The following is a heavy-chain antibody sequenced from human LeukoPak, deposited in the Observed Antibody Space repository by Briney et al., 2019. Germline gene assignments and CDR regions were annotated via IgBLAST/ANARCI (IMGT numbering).Heavy chain of an antibody. V-gene: IGHV1-69*13. CDR3: ARASRPGHSYYFDY. CDR1: GYTFTSYA. Sequence: ASVKVSCKASGYTFTSYAMNWVRQAPGQGLEWMGGIIPIFGTANYAQKFQGRVTITADESTSTAYMELSSLRSEDTAVYYCARASRPGHSYYFDYWGQGTLVTVSS. J-gene: IGHJ4*02. CDR2: IIPIFGTA. D-gene: IGHD1-1*01.